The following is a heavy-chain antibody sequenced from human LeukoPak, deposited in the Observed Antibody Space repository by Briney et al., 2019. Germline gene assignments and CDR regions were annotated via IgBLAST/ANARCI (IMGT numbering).Heavy chain of an antibody. J-gene: IGHJ4*02. V-gene: IGHV1-69*13. D-gene: IGHD3-22*01. CDR2: IIPIFGTA. CDR3: ARGPTYYYDSSGYLEDN. CDR1: GGTFSSYA. Sequence: SVKVSCKASGGTFSSYAISWVRQAPGQGLEWMGGIIPIFGTANYAQKFQGRVTITADESTSTAYMELSSLRSEDTAVYYCARGPTYYYDSSGYLEDNWGQGTLVTASS.